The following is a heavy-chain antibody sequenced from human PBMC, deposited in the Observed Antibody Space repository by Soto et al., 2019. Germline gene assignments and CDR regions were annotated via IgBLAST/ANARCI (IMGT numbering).Heavy chain of an antibody. CDR1: GFTVNSNY. D-gene: IGHD1-26*01. J-gene: IGHJ6*02. Sequence: EVQVLATGGGLIQPGGSLRLSCAASGFTVNSNYMSWVRQAPGEGLPWVSITNTGGTTYYADYVKGRFTVSRDNSKNTLYLQMNSLRAEDTAVYYCAKGDGFILAVWGQGTTVSVSS. CDR3: AKGDGFILAV. V-gene: IGHV3-53*02. CDR2: TNTGGTT.